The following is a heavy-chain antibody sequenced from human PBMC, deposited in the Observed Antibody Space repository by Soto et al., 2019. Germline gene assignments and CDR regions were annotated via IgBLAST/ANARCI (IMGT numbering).Heavy chain of an antibody. Sequence: SVKVSCKASGGTFSSYAISWVRQAPGQGLEWMGGIIPIVGTTNYAQKFQGRVTITADKSTSTAYMELSSLRSEDTAVYYCARPRLADRPNTTNRGNSYFYGMDVWGQGTTVTVSS. D-gene: IGHD6-6*01. J-gene: IGHJ6*02. CDR3: ARPRLADRPNTTNRGNSYFYGMDV. CDR2: IIPIVGTT. V-gene: IGHV1-69*06. CDR1: GGTFSSYA.